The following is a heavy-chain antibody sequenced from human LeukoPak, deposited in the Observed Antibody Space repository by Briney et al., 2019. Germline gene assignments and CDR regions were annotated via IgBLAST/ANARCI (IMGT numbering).Heavy chain of an antibody. Sequence: PGGSLRLSCTASGYTFSDYSMHWVRQAPGKGLEWVSVISYSGVVKFYADSVKGRFTISRDYAKNTLYLQMNSLRAEDTAVYFCLGRKDTSMDYWGQGTLVTVSS. CDR1: GYTFSDYS. CDR3: LGRKDTSMDY. V-gene: IGHV3-33*03. J-gene: IGHJ4*02. CDR2: ISYSGVVK. D-gene: IGHD5-18*01.